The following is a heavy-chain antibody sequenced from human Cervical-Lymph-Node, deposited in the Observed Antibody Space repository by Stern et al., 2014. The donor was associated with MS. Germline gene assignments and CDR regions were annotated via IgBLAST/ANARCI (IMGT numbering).Heavy chain of an antibody. V-gene: IGHV1-18*01. Sequence: QLVQSGAEVKKPGASVKVSCKPTGYTFTHYGISWVRQAPGQGLEWMGWISTYNGRTNYAQKPQGRLTMTRDTTTSTAYMDLRSLTSDDTAVYYCARRSGSYSFDYWGQGTLVTVSS. CDR3: ARRSGSYSFDY. D-gene: IGHD1-26*01. CDR1: GYTFTHYG. CDR2: ISTYNGRT. J-gene: IGHJ4*02.